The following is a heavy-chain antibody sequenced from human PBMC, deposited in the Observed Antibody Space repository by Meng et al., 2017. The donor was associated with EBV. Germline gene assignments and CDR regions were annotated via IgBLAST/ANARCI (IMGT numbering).Heavy chain of an antibody. D-gene: IGHD6-6*01. Sequence: QLTLKESGPTLVKPTQTLTLTCTFSGFSLGTRGVGVGWIRQPPGKALEWLALIYWDDDKRYSPSLKSRLTITKDTSKNQVVLTMTNMDPVDAATYYCAHIIAARPFDYWGQGTLVTVSS. J-gene: IGHJ4*02. CDR1: GFSLGTRGVG. V-gene: IGHV2-5*02. CDR3: AHIIAARPFDY. CDR2: IYWDDDK.